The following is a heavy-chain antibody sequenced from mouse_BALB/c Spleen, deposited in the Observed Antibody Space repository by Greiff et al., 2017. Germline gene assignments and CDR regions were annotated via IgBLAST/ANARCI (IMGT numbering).Heavy chain of an antibody. D-gene: IGHD1-1*01. J-gene: IGHJ1*01. CDR2: ISYSGST. Sequence: EVKVIESGPGLVKPSQSLSLTCTVTGYSITSDYAWNWIRQFPGNKLEWMGYISYSGSTSYNPSLKSRISITRDTSKNQFFLQLNSVTTEDTATYYCAKPYYYGSSLNWYFDVWGAGTTVTVSS. CDR3: AKPYYYGSSLNWYFDV. CDR1: GYSITSDYA. V-gene: IGHV3-2*02.